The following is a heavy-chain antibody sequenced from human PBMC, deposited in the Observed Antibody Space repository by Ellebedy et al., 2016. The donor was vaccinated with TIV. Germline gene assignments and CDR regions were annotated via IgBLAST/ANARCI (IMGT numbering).Heavy chain of an antibody. V-gene: IGHV3-30-3*01. CDR2: ISHDGSKT. Sequence: GGSLRLXCAASGFTFSSYVIHWVRQAPGKGLEWVAVISHDGSKTYYTDSVKGRFTISRGDSKNTLYLQMNSLRVEDTAVYYCAREYYYDRSASPSFYFDYWGQGTLVTVSS. D-gene: IGHD3-22*01. CDR3: AREYYYDRSASPSFYFDY. J-gene: IGHJ4*02. CDR1: GFTFSSYV.